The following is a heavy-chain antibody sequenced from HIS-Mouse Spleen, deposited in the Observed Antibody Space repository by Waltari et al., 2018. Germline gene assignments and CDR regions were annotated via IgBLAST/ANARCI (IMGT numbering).Heavy chain of an antibody. V-gene: IGHV4-39*07. CDR2: IYYSGST. CDR1: GGSISSSSYY. CDR3: ARSRTGGWYFDL. Sequence: QLQLQESGPGLVKPSETLSLTCTVSGGSISSSSYYWGLIRQPPGKGLEWIGSIYYSGSTYYNPSLKSRVTISVDTSKNQFSLKLSSVTAADTAVYYCARSRTGGWYFDLWGRGTLVTVSS. D-gene: IGHD7-27*01. J-gene: IGHJ2*01.